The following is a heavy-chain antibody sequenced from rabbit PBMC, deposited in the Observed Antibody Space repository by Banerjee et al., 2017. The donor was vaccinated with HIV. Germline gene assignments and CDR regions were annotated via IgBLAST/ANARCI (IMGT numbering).Heavy chain of an antibody. J-gene: IGHJ4*01. CDR2: IDPVFRST. Sequence: QSLEESGGDLVKPEGSLTLTCTASGIDFSSYYYMCWVRQAPGKGLEWIGYIDPVFRSTYYASWVNGRFTISSHNAQNTLYLQLNSLTAADTATYFCVSYDDYGDRNLWGPGTLVTVS. D-gene: IGHD2-1*01. CDR3: VSYDDYGDRNL. V-gene: IGHV1S43*01. CDR1: GIDFSSYYY.